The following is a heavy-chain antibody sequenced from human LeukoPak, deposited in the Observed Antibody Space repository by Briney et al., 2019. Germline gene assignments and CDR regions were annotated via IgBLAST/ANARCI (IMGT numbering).Heavy chain of an antibody. CDR3: ARDSETYDSSGYLDY. CDR1: GYTFTGYY. Sequence: GASVKVSCKASGYTFTGYYMHWVRQAPGQGLEWMGWINPNSGGTNYAQKFQGRVTMTRDTSTSTVYMELSSLRSEDTAVYYCARDSETYDSSGYLDYWGQGTLVTVSS. V-gene: IGHV1-2*02. CDR2: INPNSGGT. J-gene: IGHJ4*02. D-gene: IGHD3-22*01.